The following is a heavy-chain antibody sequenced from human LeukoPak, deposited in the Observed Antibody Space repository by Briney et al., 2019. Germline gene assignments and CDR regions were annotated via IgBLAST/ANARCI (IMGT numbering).Heavy chain of an antibody. D-gene: IGHD6-19*01. CDR3: ARSQQMWLSSGWSPLDY. CDR2: IYYSGST. J-gene: IGHJ4*02. Sequence: SETLSLTCSVSGGSISNYYWSWIRQPPGKGLEWIAYIYYSGSTNYNPSLKSRVTISVDTSKNQFFLKLSSVTAADTAVYYCARSQQMWLSSGWSPLDYWGQGTLVTVSS. V-gene: IGHV4-59*01. CDR1: GGSISNYY.